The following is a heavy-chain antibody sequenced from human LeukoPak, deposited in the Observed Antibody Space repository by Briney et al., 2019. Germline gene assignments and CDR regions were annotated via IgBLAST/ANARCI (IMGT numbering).Heavy chain of an antibody. Sequence: PGGSLRLSCAASGFTFSNAWMSWVRQAPGKGLEWVGRIKSKTDGGTTDYAAPVKGRFTISRDDSKNTLYLQMNSLKTEDTAVYYCTTRKPYDYVWGSYRSRGYYYGLDVWGQGTTDTVSS. D-gene: IGHD3-16*02. CDR3: TTRKPYDYVWGSYRSRGYYYGLDV. CDR1: GFTFSNAW. CDR2: IKSKTDGGTT. J-gene: IGHJ6*02. V-gene: IGHV3-15*01.